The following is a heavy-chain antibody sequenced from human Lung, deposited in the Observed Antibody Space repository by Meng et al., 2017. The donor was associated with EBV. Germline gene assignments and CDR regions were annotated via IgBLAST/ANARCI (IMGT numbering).Heavy chain of an antibody. Sequence: QVQRQESGPGLVKPSQTPSLTCTVSGGSISSGGHYWSWIRQHPGKSLEWIGYIYYSGSTYYNPSLKSLVSISVDTSNNQFSLKLSSVTAADTAVYYCARAVDTGYFDYWGQGTLVTVSS. J-gene: IGHJ4*02. D-gene: IGHD5-18*01. CDR3: ARAVDTGYFDY. CDR1: GGSISSGGHY. CDR2: IYYSGST. V-gene: IGHV4-31*01.